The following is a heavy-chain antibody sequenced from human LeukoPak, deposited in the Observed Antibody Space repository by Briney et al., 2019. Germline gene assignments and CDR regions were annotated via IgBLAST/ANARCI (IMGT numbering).Heavy chain of an antibody. V-gene: IGHV3-21*01. Sequence: PGGSLRLSCAASGFTFSSYTMNWVRQAPGEGLEWVSSISSSSSSLYSADSMKGRFTISRDNAKNSQLLQMNSQRAEDTAVYFCARDSADFWRGYDVWGQGTMVTVSS. J-gene: IGHJ3*01. CDR1: GFTFSSYT. CDR3: ARDSADFWRGYDV. CDR2: ISSSSSSL. D-gene: IGHD3-3*01.